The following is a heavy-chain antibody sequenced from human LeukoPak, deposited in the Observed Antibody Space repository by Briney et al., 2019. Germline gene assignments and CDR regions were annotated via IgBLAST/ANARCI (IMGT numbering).Heavy chain of an antibody. Sequence: GGSLRLSCAASGFIFNNYAMSWVRQAPGKGLEWVSTISGSGGSTYYADSVKGRFTVSRDNSKNTLYLQMNSLRAEDTAVYYCAKERKLLPFDCWGQGTLVTVSS. CDR2: ISGSGGST. J-gene: IGHJ4*02. CDR3: AKERKLLPFDC. V-gene: IGHV3-23*01. CDR1: GFIFNNYA. D-gene: IGHD4-23*01.